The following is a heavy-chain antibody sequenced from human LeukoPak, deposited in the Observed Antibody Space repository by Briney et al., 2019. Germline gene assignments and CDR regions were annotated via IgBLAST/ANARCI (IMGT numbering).Heavy chain of an antibody. J-gene: IGHJ3*02. V-gene: IGHV1-2*02. CDR1: GYTFTGYY. CDR3: ASSYCSSTSCYDAFDI. D-gene: IGHD2-2*01. Sequence: GASVKVSCKASGYTFTGYYMHWVRQAPGQGLEWMGWINPNSGGTNYAQKFQGRVTMTRDTSISTAYMELSRLRSDDTAVYYCASSYCSSTSCYDAFDIWGQGTMVTVSS. CDR2: INPNSGGT.